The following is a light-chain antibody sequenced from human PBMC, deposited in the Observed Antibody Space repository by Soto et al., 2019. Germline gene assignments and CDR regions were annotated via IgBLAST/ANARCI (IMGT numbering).Light chain of an antibody. J-gene: IGKJ1*01. V-gene: IGKV3D-20*02. CDR3: QQRSDSIT. Sequence: EILLTQSPGTLSLSPGERATLSCRASQSVSSSYLAWYQQKPGQAPRLLIYGASSRATGIPARLSGRGSGAVFTLTISSLEPEDFAVYYCQQRSDSITFGQGTKVDIK. CDR1: QSVSSSY. CDR2: GAS.